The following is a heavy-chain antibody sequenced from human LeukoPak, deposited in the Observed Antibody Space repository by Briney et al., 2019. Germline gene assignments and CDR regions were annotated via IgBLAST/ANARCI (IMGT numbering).Heavy chain of an antibody. CDR3: ARGLHSSSWYLYYFDY. CDR2: INHSGST. CDR1: GGSFSGYY. V-gene: IGHV4-34*01. D-gene: IGHD6-13*01. J-gene: IGHJ4*02. Sequence: PSETLSLTCAVYGGSFSGYYWSWIRQPPGKGLEWIGEINHSGSTNYNPSLKSPVTISVDTSNNQFSLKLSSVTAADTAVYYCARGLHSSSWYLYYFDYWGQGTLVTVSS.